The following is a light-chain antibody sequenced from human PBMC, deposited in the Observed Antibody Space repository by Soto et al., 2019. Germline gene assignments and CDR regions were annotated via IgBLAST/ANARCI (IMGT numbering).Light chain of an antibody. CDR1: QSINSY. V-gene: IGKV1-39*01. CDR2: AAS. CDR3: QQSFSTPRT. J-gene: IGKJ1*01. Sequence: DIQMTQSPSSQSASVGDRVTITCRASQSINSYLNWYQQKPGKAPKLLIYAASSLQSGVPSRFSGSGSEPDVTLTITSLQPDDFATYYCQQSFSTPRTFGQGTRVDI.